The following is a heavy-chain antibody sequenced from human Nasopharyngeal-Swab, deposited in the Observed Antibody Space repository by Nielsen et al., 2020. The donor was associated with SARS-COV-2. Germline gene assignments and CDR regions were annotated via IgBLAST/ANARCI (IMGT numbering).Heavy chain of an antibody. CDR1: GGSISSYY. CDR3: ASRSTSADAFDN. CDR2: IYYSGST. J-gene: IGHJ3*02. V-gene: IGHV4-59*12. Sequence: SETLSLTCTVSGGSISSYYWSWIRQPPGKGLEWIGYIYYSGSTNYNPSLKSRVTISVDTSKNQFSLRLTSVTAADTAVYYCASRSTSADAFDNWGLGTMVTVSS. D-gene: IGHD2/OR15-2a*01.